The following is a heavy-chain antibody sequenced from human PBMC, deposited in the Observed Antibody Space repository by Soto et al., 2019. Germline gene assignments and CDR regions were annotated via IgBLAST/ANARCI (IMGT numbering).Heavy chain of an antibody. Sequence: ASVKVSCKASGYTFTGYYMHWVRQAPGQGLEWMGWINPNSGGTNYAQKFQGRVTMTRDTSISTAYMELSRLRSDDTAVYYCARLTAYSSGWLESFDCCGQGTLVTVSS. V-gene: IGHV1-2*02. CDR3: ARLTAYSSGWLESFDC. CDR2: INPNSGGT. D-gene: IGHD6-19*01. CDR1: GYTFTGYY. J-gene: IGHJ4*02.